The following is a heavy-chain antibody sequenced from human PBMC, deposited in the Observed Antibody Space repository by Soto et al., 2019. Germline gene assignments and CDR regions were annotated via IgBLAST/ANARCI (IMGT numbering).Heavy chain of an antibody. D-gene: IGHD3-10*01. CDR3: AREGYPYGLDY. Sequence: GGPLRLSCAAYGFIVSDKYMIWVRQAPGKGLEWVSLTYTGGNSYYTDSVKGRFTVSRDNYKNTLFLHMNSLSAEDTAVYYCAREGYPYGLDYWGQGSLVTVSS. V-gene: IGHV3-53*01. CDR1: GFIVSDKY. J-gene: IGHJ4*01. CDR2: TYTGGNS.